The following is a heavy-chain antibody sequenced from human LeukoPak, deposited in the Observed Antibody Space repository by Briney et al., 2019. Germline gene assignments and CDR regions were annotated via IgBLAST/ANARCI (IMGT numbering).Heavy chain of an antibody. J-gene: IGHJ4*02. Sequence: GGSLRLSCAASGFTFSDYYMSWIRQAPAKGLEWVSYISSSGSTIYYADSVKGRCTISRDNAKEPLYLQMNSLRAEDTAVYYCARIFGDYVFDYWGQGTLVTVSS. CDR2: ISSSGSTI. D-gene: IGHD4-17*01. CDR1: GFTFSDYY. CDR3: ARIFGDYVFDY. V-gene: IGHV3-11*04.